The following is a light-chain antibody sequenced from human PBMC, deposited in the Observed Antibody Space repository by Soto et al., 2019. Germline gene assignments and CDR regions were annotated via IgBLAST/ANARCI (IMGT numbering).Light chain of an antibody. V-gene: IGKV3-11*01. J-gene: IGKJ2*01. CDR1: QTVSSY. CDR3: QQRFNWPRFT. Sequence: EIVLTQSPATLSLSPGEIATLSCRASQTVSSYLAWYQQKPGQSPRLLIYDVSNRATDIPASFSACGSGTDFTLTISSLEPEDFAVYYCQQRFNWPRFTFGQGTKLEIK. CDR2: DVS.